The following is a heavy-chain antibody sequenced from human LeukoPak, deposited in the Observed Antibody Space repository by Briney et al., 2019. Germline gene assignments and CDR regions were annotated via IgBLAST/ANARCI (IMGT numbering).Heavy chain of an antibody. Sequence: SQTLSLTCAISGDSVSNNSAAWNWIRQSPSRGLGWLGRTYYRYKWYNDYAVSVTSRITISPDTSKNQFSQQLKSVTPDDTAVYYCARGRSWGESGFDYWGQGTLVTVSS. J-gene: IGHJ4*02. CDR3: ARGRSWGESGFDY. CDR1: GDSVSNNSAA. CDR2: TYYRYKWYN. D-gene: IGHD6-13*01. V-gene: IGHV6-1*01.